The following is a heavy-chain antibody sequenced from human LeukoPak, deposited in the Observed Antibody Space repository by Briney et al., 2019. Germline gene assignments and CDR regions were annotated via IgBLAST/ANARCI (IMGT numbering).Heavy chain of an antibody. J-gene: IGHJ5*02. CDR3: ASYTEGWFDP. V-gene: IGHV4-34*01. D-gene: IGHD2-2*02. Sequence: SETLSLTCAVYGGSFSGYYWSWIRQPPGKGLEWIGEINHSGSTNYNPSLKSRVTISVDTSKNQFSLKLSSVTAADTAVYYCASYTEGWFDPWGQGTLVTVSS. CDR2: INHSGST. CDR1: GGSFSGYY.